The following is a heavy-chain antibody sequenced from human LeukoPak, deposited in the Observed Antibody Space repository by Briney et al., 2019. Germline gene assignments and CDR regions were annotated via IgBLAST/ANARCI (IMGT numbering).Heavy chain of an antibody. CDR1: GFTFSSYT. J-gene: IGHJ6*02. D-gene: IGHD7-27*01. CDR3: ARDMNWGSGAVDV. V-gene: IGHV3-21*01. CDR2: IGISTSYI. Sequence: PGGSLRLSCAASGFTFSSYTMDWVRRAPGKGLEWVSSIGISTSYIYYADSVKGRFTISRDNAKNSLYLQMNSLRAKDTAVYYCARDMNWGSGAVDVWGQGTTVTVSS.